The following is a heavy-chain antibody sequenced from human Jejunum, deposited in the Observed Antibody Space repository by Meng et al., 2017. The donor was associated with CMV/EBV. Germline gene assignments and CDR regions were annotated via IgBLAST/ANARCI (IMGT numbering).Heavy chain of an antibody. Sequence: SISSSPWCSWVRQSPGKGLEWIAELSPTEARNYNPSLKSRVTISVDYSKSQFSLMMTSVTAADTAIYYCVRGRCTKTSCYTGALDHWGPGTLVTVSS. V-gene: IGHV4-4*02. J-gene: IGHJ4*02. CDR1: SISSSPW. CDR2: LSPTEAR. D-gene: IGHD2-2*02. CDR3: VRGRCTKTSCYTGALDH.